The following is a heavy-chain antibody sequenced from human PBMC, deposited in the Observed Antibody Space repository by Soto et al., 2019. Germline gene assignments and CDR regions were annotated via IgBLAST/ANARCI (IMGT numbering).Heavy chain of an antibody. J-gene: IGHJ6*02. CDR1: GLSFSSYG. CDR2: TSYDGNKK. D-gene: IGHD2-15*01. CDR3: ARGYCSGGSCYSRNDYYYGMDV. Sequence: SLRLSCAASGLSFSSYGMHWVRQAPGKGLEWVAVTSYDGNKKYFADSVKGRFTISRDNSKNTLYLQMNSLRAEDTALYYCARGYCSGGSCYSRNDYYYGMDVWGQGTTVTVSS. V-gene: IGHV3-30*03.